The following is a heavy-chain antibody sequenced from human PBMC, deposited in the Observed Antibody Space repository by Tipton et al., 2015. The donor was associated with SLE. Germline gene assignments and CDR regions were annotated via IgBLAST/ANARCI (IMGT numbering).Heavy chain of an antibody. Sequence: TLSLTCAVSGGSTSSSSYYWGWIRQPPGKGLEWIGSINYSGSTYSGSTYYNPSLKSRVTISVDTSKNQFSLKLSSVTAADTAAYYCAREVYGATPSNWFDPWGQGTLVTVSS. CDR1: GGSTSSSSYY. D-gene: IGHD4/OR15-4a*01. CDR2: INYSGSTYSGST. CDR3: AREVYGATPSNWFDP. V-gene: IGHV4-39*07. J-gene: IGHJ5*02.